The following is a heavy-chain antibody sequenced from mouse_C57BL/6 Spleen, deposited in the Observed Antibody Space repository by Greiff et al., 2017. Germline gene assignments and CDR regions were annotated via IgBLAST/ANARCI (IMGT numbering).Heavy chain of an antibody. CDR2: IHPNSGST. CDR3: ARAPITTVVATYWYFDV. V-gene: IGHV1-64*01. CDR1: GYTFTSYW. Sequence: QVQLQQPGAELVKPGASVKLSCKASGYTFTSYWMHWVKQRPGEGLEWIGMIHPNSGSTNYNEKFKSKATLTVDKSSSTAYVQLSSLTSEDSAVYYCARAPITTVVATYWYFDVWGTGTTVTVSS. D-gene: IGHD1-1*01. J-gene: IGHJ1*03.